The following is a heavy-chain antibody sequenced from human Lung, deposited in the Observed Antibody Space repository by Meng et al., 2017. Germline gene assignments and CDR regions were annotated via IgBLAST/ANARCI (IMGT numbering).Heavy chain of an antibody. V-gene: IGHV3-21*01. CDR2: ISSSSNYI. D-gene: IGHD2-15*01. CDR1: GFTFSSYI. CDR3: ARVDCSGGSCRIDS. J-gene: IGHJ4*02. Sequence: GESLRLSCVASGFTFSSYIMNWVRQAPGKGLEWVSSISSSSNYIYHADSVKGRFTISRDNAWNSLYLQMNSLRVDDTAVYYCARVDCSGGSCRIDSWGQGALVTVSS.